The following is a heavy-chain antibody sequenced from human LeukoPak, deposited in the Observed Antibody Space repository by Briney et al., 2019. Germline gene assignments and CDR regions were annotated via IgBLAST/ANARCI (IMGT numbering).Heavy chain of an antibody. Sequence: GRSLRLSCTASGFNFNNYAMHWVRQTPGKGLEWVAVISFDGSNTYYLDSVKGRFTISRDNSKNTVYLQMNSLRAEDTAVYYCARVLGGDFWSGATSYYYYYMDVWGKGTTVTVSS. J-gene: IGHJ6*03. D-gene: IGHD3-3*01. CDR1: GFNFNNYA. CDR2: ISFDGSNT. CDR3: ARVLGGDFWSGATSYYYYYMDV. V-gene: IGHV3-30*03.